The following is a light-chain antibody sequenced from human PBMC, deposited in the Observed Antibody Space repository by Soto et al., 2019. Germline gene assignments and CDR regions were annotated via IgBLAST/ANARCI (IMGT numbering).Light chain of an antibody. CDR1: QSVSSN. Sequence: EIVMTQSPATLSVSPGERATLSCRASQSVSSNLAWYQQKPGQAPRLLIYGASTRATGIPARFSGSGSGTEFTLTISSLQSEDFAVYYCQQYSSWPRTFGQGTKVEIK. CDR2: GAS. V-gene: IGKV3-15*01. CDR3: QQYSSWPRT. J-gene: IGKJ1*01.